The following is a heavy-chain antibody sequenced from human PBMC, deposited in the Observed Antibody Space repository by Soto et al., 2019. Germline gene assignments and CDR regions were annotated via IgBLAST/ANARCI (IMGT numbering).Heavy chain of an antibody. CDR1: GFTFSSYA. Sequence: EVQLLESGGGLVQPGGSLRLSCAASGFTFSSYAMSWVRQAPGKGLEWVSGISGSGVSTYYADSVKGRFTNSRDNSKSTLNLKMSSLRAEDTAVYYCAKDRERIATRSIDYWGQGTLVTVSS. J-gene: IGHJ4*02. V-gene: IGHV3-23*01. CDR2: ISGSGVST. D-gene: IGHD6-13*01. CDR3: AKDRERIATRSIDY.